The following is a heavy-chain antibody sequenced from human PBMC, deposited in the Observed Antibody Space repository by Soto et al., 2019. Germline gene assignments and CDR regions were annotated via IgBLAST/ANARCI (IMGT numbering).Heavy chain of an antibody. CDR1: GGSISSSSYY. D-gene: IGHD1-26*01. CDR2: IYYSGST. CDR3: ARPGATADLYYFDY. V-gene: IGHV4-39*01. J-gene: IGHJ4*02. Sequence: LSLTCTVSGGSISSSSYYWGWIRQPPGKGLEWIGGIYYSGSTYYNPSLKSRVTISVDTSKNQFSLKLSSVTAADTAVYYCARPGATADLYYFDYWGQGTLVTVSS.